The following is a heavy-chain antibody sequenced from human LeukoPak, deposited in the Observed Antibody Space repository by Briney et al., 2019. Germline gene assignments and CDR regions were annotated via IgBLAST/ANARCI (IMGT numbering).Heavy chain of an antibody. Sequence: KPSETLSLTCTVSGGSISSSSYYWGWIRQPPGKGLEWIGSIYYSGSIYYNPSLKSRVTISVDTSKNQFSLKLSSVTAADTAVYYCACYQTYIVVVPAAIPPRWFDPWGQGTLVTVSS. D-gene: IGHD2-2*02. CDR1: GGSISSSSYY. V-gene: IGHV4-39*01. J-gene: IGHJ5*02. CDR2: IYYSGSI. CDR3: ACYQTYIVVVPAAIPPRWFDP.